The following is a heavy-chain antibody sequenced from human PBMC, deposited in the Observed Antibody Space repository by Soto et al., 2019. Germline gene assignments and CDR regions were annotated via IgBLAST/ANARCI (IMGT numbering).Heavy chain of an antibody. CDR3: ARRPGYSYGQNWFDP. Sequence: PGESLKISCKGSGYSFTSYWIGWVRQMPGKGLEWMGIIYPGDSDTRYSPSFQGQVTISADKSISTAYLQWSSLKASDTAMYYCARRPGYSYGQNWFDPWGQGTLVTVSS. V-gene: IGHV5-51*01. D-gene: IGHD5-18*01. CDR1: GYSFTSYW. CDR2: IYPGDSDT. J-gene: IGHJ5*02.